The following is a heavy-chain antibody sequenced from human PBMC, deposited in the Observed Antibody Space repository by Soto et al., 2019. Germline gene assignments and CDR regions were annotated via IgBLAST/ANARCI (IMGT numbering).Heavy chain of an antibody. D-gene: IGHD1-26*01. J-gene: IGHJ4*02. CDR2: ISHTGDT. CDR1: DASVWSDSYF. V-gene: IGHV4-61*01. Sequence: SETLSLTCTVSDASVWSDSYFWAWIRQPPGKGLEWIAYISHTGDTNYNPSLKSRVTISIDTSRNQFSLTVTSVTAADTAVYFCARIVVGVTVDLWGQGSLVTVSS. CDR3: ARIVVGVTVDL.